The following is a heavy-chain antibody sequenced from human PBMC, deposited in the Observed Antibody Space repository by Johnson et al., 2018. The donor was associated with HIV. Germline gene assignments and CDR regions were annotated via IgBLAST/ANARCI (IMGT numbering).Heavy chain of an antibody. CDR2: ISYDGNNK. Sequence: QVQLVESGGGVVQPGRSLRLSCAASGFTFRSYPMHWVRQAPGKGLEWVAVISYDGNNKYYADSVKGRFSISRDNSKNTLYLQMDSLRAEDMAVYYCTIPYYYDSGGYQWGQGTMVTVSS. J-gene: IGHJ3*01. D-gene: IGHD3-22*01. V-gene: IGHV3-30*14. CDR3: TIPYYYDSGGYQ. CDR1: GFTFRSYP.